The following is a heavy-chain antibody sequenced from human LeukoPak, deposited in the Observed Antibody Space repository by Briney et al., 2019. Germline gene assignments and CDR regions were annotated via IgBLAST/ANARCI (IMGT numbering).Heavy chain of an antibody. CDR1: GFTFSSYV. V-gene: IGHV3-23*01. Sequence: GGSLRLSCAASGFTFSSYVMSWVRQAPGKGLEWVSGISGTGGTTYYADSVKGRFTISRDNSKNTLYLEMNSLRAEDTAVYYCAKDGDQISVTKLDYWGQGTLVTVSS. CDR2: ISGTGGTT. CDR3: AKDGDQISVTKLDY. D-gene: IGHD4-17*01. J-gene: IGHJ4*02.